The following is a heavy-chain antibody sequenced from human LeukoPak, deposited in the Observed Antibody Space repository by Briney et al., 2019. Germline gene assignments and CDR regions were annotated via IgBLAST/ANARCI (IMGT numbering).Heavy chain of an antibody. J-gene: IGHJ2*01. Sequence: PGGSLRLSCAASGFTFSDYYMSWIRQAPGKGLEWVSYISSSGSTIYYADSVKGRFTISRDNAKNSLYLQMNSLRAEDTAVYYCAREQQWLPPEYFDLWGRGTLVTVSS. D-gene: IGHD6-19*01. CDR2: ISSSGSTI. CDR3: AREQQWLPPEYFDL. V-gene: IGHV3-11*01. CDR1: GFTFSDYY.